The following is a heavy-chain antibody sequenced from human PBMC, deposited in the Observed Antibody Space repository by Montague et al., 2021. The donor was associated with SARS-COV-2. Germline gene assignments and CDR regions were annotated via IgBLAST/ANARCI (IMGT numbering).Heavy chain of an antibody. Sequence: SETLSLTCTVSGGSISSSGYYWGWIRQPPGKGLEWIGSIYYSGSTYYNPSLKSRVTISVDTSKNQFSLKLSSVTAADTAVYYCARFPTSYYYDSKAAPATPDVFDLWGQGTMVTVSS. CDR2: IYYSGST. J-gene: IGHJ3*01. V-gene: IGHV4-39*01. D-gene: IGHD3-22*01. CDR1: GGSISSSGYY. CDR3: ARFPTSYYYDSKAAPATPDVFDL.